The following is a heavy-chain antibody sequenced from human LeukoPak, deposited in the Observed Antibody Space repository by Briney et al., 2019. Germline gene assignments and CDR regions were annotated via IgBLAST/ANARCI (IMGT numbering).Heavy chain of an antibody. CDR2: ITPNSGGT. V-gene: IGHV1-2*02. CDR1: GYTFTDFY. Sequence: ASVKVSCKASGYTFTDFYMHWVRQAPGQGLEWMGWITPNSGGTDYAQKFQGRVTMTRDTSISTAYMELSRLRSDDTAVYYCAKGDGDCEDYWGQGTLVTVSS. J-gene: IGHJ4*02. CDR3: AKGDGDCEDY. D-gene: IGHD4-17*01.